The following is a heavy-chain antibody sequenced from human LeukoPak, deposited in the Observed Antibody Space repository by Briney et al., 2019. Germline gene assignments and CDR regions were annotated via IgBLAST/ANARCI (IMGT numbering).Heavy chain of an antibody. J-gene: IGHJ4*02. D-gene: IGHD3-9*01. Sequence: GGSLRLSCAASEFTFSNAWMSWVRQAPGKGLEWVGRIKSKTDGGTTDYAAPVKGRFTISRDDSKNTLYLQMNSLKTEDTAVYYCTTHYDILTGYDYWGQGTLVTVSS. V-gene: IGHV3-15*01. CDR1: EFTFSNAW. CDR3: TTHYDILTGYDY. CDR2: IKSKTDGGTT.